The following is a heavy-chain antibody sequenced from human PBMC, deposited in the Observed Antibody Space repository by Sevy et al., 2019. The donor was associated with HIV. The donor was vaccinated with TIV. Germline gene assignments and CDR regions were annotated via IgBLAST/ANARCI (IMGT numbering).Heavy chain of an antibody. V-gene: IGHV3-23*01. CDR1: GFTFSSYA. D-gene: IGHD6-13*01. Sequence: GGSLRLSCAASGFTFSSYAMSWVRQAPGKGLEWVSAISGSGGSTYYADSVKGRFTISRDNSKNTLYLQMNSLRAEDTAVYYCAKPYSSSWVDPNYYGMDVWGQGTTVTVSS. CDR2: ISGSGGST. CDR3: AKPYSSSWVDPNYYGMDV. J-gene: IGHJ6*02.